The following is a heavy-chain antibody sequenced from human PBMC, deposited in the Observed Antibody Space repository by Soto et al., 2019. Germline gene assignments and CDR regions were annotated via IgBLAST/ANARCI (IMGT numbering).Heavy chain of an antibody. CDR3: AREGYCSSTTCHYGMDV. CDR1: GFTFSDHY. V-gene: IGHV3-11*06. D-gene: IGHD2-2*01. Sequence: GGSLRLSCAASGFTFSDHYMSWIRQAPGKGLEWVTFISSSNNYIQYADSVKGRFTVSRDNAKNSLFLQMNSLRAEDTAVYYCAREGYCSSTTCHYGMDVWGQGTTVTAP. J-gene: IGHJ6*02. CDR2: ISSSNNYI.